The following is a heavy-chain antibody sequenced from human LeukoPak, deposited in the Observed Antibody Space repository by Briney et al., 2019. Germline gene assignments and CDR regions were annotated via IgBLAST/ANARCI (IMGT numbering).Heavy chain of an antibody. CDR3: ARSLPRMVAGRSYGMDV. D-gene: IGHD6-19*01. CDR2: MNPNSGNT. CDR1: GYTFTSYD. Sequence: GASVKVSCKASGYTFTSYDINWVRQATGQGLEWMGWMNPNSGNTGYAQKFQGRVTMTRNTSISTAYMELSNLRSEDTAVYYCARSLPRMVAGRSYGMDVWGQGTTVTVSS. V-gene: IGHV1-8*01. J-gene: IGHJ6*02.